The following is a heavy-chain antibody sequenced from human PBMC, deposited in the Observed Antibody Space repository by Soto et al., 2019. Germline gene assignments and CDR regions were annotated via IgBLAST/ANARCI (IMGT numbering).Heavy chain of an antibody. Sequence: PSETLSLTCTVSGGSMNTFYWGWVRQPAGKGLEWIGRIFSSGSTSFNPSLESRVAMSVDTSKNHFSLNLSSVTAADMAVYYCAREGSYSAYNFAHGIQLWSFDFWGQGALVTVSS. V-gene: IGHV4-4*07. CDR3: AREGSYSAYNFAHGIQLWSFDF. J-gene: IGHJ4*02. CDR2: IFSSGST. CDR1: GGSMNTFY. D-gene: IGHD5-12*01.